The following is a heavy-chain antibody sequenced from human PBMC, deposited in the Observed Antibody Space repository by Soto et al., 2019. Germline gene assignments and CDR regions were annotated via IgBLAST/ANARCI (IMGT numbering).Heavy chain of an antibody. V-gene: IGHV4-39*01. D-gene: IGHD2-2*01. CDR3: AGHKPYCSSTSCYEWDY. Sequence: QLQLQESGPGLVKPSETLSLTCTVSGGSISSSSYYWGWIRQPPGKGLEWIGSIYYSGSTYYNPSLKSRVTISEGTSKNQFSLKLSSVTAADPAVYYCAGHKPYCSSTSCYEWDYWGQGTLVTVSS. CDR2: IYYSGST. CDR1: GGSISSSSYY. J-gene: IGHJ4*02.